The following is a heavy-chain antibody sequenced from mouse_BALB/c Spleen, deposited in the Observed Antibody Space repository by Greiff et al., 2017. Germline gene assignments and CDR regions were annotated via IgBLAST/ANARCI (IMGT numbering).Heavy chain of an antibody. CDR1: GFNIKDYY. CDR3: ARSLYYRYDSAWFAY. J-gene: IGHJ3*01. CDR2: IDPENGNT. D-gene: IGHD2-14*01. V-gene: IGHV14-1*02. Sequence: VQLQQSGAELVRPGALVKLSCKASGFNIKDYYMHWVKQRPEQGLEWIGWIDPENGNTIYDPKFQGKASITADTSSNTAYLQLSSLTSEDTAVYYCARSLYYRYDSAWFAYWGQGTLVTVSA.